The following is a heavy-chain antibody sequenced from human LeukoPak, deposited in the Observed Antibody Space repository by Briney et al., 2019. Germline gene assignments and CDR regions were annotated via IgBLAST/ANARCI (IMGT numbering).Heavy chain of an antibody. V-gene: IGHV3-7*01. J-gene: IGHJ1*01. D-gene: IGHD3-3*01. CDR1: GFTFSSYW. CDR3: MRQNRAYFFGH. Sequence: GGSLRLSCAASGFTFSSYWMTWGRQAPGKGLEWVSNIRQDRSEKNYVDSVKGRFTISRDNAKNSLYLQMNSLRGEDTAVYFCMRQNRAYFFGHWGQGTLVTVSS. CDR2: IRQDRSEK.